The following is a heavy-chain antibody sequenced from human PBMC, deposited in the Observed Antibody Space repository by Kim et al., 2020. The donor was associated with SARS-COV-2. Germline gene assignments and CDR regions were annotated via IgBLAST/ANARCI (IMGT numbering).Heavy chain of an antibody. CDR1: GFTFSSYT. CDR2: ISSSSYI. V-gene: IGHV3-21*01. Sequence: GGSLRLSCAASGFTFSSYTMNWVRQAPGKGLEWVSFISSSSYISYADSVKGRFTISRDNAKNSLYLQMNSLRAEDTAIYYCAISHMGFDYWGQGTLVTVS. J-gene: IGHJ4*02. CDR3: AISHMGFDY.